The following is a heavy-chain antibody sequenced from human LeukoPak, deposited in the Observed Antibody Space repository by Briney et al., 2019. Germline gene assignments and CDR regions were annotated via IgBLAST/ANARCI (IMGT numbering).Heavy chain of an antibody. CDR2: ISGYNGHT. CDR1: GYTFTSYG. D-gene: IGHD6-13*01. V-gene: IGHV1-18*01. Sequence: ASVKVSCKASGYTFTSYGISWVRQAPGQGLEWMGWISGYNGHTNYAEKLQGRVTMTTDTSTSTALMDLRSLRSDDTAVYYCARAGSAAAGPFDYWGQGTLVTVSS. CDR3: ARAGSAAAGPFDY. J-gene: IGHJ4*02.